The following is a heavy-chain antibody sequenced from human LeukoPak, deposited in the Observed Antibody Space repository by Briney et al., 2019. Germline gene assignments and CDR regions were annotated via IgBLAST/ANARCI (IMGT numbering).Heavy chain of an antibody. CDR2: IYTSGST. J-gene: IGHJ2*01. V-gene: IGHV4-4*07. Sequence: SETPSLTCTVSGGSISSYYWSWIRQPAGKGLEWIGRIYTSGSTNYNPSLKSRVTMSVDTSKNQFSLKLSSVTAADTAVYYCARETYDSSGYYELGLGPLNSHWYFDLWGRGTLVTVSS. CDR3: ARETYDSSGYYELGLGPLNSHWYFDL. D-gene: IGHD3-22*01. CDR1: GGSISSYY.